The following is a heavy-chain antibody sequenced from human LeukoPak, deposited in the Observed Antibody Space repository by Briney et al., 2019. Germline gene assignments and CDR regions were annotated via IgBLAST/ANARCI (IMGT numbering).Heavy chain of an antibody. Sequence: SETLSLTCTVSGYSISSAFYWGWIRQPPGKGLEWIGSSYHSGSTYYNPSLKSRVTISVDTSKNQFSLKLSSVTAADTAVYYCARFDELRGYSYGYVGRYWGQGTLVTVSS. CDR3: ARFDELRGYSYGYVGRY. V-gene: IGHV4-38-2*02. J-gene: IGHJ4*02. D-gene: IGHD5-18*01. CDR1: GYSISSAFY. CDR2: SYHSGST.